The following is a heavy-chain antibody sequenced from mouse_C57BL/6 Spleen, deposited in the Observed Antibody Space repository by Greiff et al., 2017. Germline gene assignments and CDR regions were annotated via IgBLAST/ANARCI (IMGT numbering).Heavy chain of an antibody. V-gene: IGHV1-61*01. CDR1: GYTFTSCW. Sequence: QVQLQQPGAELVRPGSSVKLSCKASGYTFTSCWMDWVKQRPGQGLEWIGNIYPSDSETHYNQKFKDKATLPVDKSSSTAYMQLSSLTSEDSAVYYCARSGSSGYGDYWGQGTSVTVSS. D-gene: IGHD3-2*02. CDR2: IYPSDSET. J-gene: IGHJ4*01. CDR3: ARSGSSGYGDY.